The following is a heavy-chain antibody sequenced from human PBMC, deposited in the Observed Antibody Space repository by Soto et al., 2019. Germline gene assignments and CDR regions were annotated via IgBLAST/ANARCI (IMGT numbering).Heavy chain of an antibody. D-gene: IGHD3-3*01. CDR3: ARLLYYDFWSGNYWVDV. J-gene: IGHJ6*02. CDR1: GGSISSSSYY. Sequence: QLQLQESGPGLVKPSETLSLTCTVSGGSISSSSYYWGWIRQPPGKGLEWIGSIYYSGSTYYNPSLKSRVTLSVDTSKNQFSLQLSSVTAADTAVYYCARLLYYDFWSGNYWVDVWGQGTTVTVSS. CDR2: IYYSGST. V-gene: IGHV4-39*01.